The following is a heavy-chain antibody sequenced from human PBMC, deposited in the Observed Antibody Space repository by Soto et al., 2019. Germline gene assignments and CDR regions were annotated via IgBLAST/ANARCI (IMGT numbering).Heavy chain of an antibody. CDR2: INPSGGST. Sequence: ASVKVSCKASGYTFTSYYMHWVRQAPGQGLEWMGIINPSGGSTSYAQKFQGRVTMTRDTSTSTVYMELSSLRSEDTAVYYCARDFKKRITMIVVVAAIVYWGQGNLVTVSS. D-gene: IGHD3-22*01. J-gene: IGHJ4*02. V-gene: IGHV1-46*01. CDR1: GYTFTSYY. CDR3: ARDFKKRITMIVVVAAIVY.